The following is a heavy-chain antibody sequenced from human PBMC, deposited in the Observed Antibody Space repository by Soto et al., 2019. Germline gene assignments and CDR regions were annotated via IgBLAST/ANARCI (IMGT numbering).Heavy chain of an antibody. Sequence: EVQLLESGGGLVQPGGSLRLSCAASGFTFSSYAMSWVRQAPGKGLEWVSAISGSGGSTYYADSVKGRFTISRDNSKNTVYLQMNSLRAEDRAVYYCAKDTFLGDYIWGSYREPFDYWGQGTLVTVSS. CDR2: ISGSGGST. D-gene: IGHD3-16*02. J-gene: IGHJ4*02. CDR3: AKDTFLGDYIWGSYREPFDY. CDR1: GFTFSSYA. V-gene: IGHV3-23*01.